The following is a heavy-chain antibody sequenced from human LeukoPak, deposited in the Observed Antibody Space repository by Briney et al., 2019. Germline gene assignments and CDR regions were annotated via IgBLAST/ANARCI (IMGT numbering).Heavy chain of an antibody. J-gene: IGHJ4*02. CDR2: IRGKSAGETA. V-gene: IGHV3-15*01. CDR3: TGPPD. Sequence: PGGSLRLSCAVSGFSVTDAWMAWVRQAPGKGLEWVGRIRGKSAGETADYVAAVKGRFTISRDNLKNTVFLQMNSLKSEDTAVYYCTGPPDWGQGTLVTVSS. CDR1: GFSVTDAW.